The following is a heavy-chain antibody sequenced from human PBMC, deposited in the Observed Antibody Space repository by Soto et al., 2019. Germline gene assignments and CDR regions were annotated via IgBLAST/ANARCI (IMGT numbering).Heavy chain of an antibody. D-gene: IGHD2-2*01. CDR1: GYSFTSYW. Sequence: GESLKISCTGSGYSFTSYWIGWVRQMPGKGLEWMGIIYPGDSDTRYSPSFQGQVTISADKSIGTAYLQWSSLKASDTAMYYCARGWCSSTSCYPYFDYWGQGTLVTVSS. J-gene: IGHJ4*02. CDR3: ARGWCSSTSCYPYFDY. V-gene: IGHV5-51*01. CDR2: IYPGDSDT.